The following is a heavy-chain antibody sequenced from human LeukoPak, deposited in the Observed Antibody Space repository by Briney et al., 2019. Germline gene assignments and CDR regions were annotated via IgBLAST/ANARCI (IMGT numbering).Heavy chain of an antibody. V-gene: IGHV1-69*01. D-gene: IGHD6-6*01. Sequence: SVKVSCKASGGTFSSYAISWVRQAPGKGLEWMGGIIPIFGTANYAQKFQGRVTITADESTSTAYMELSSLRSEDTAVYYCARAEWRQQLFPFDYWGQGTLVTVSS. CDR3: ARAEWRQQLFPFDY. CDR2: IIPIFGTA. CDR1: GGTFSSYA. J-gene: IGHJ4*02.